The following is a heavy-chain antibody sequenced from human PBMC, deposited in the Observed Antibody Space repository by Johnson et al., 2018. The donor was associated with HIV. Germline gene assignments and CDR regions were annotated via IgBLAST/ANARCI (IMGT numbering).Heavy chain of an antibody. CDR2: ISYDGSDK. V-gene: IGHV3-30*03. D-gene: IGHD3-10*01. CDR1: GFTFSSYW. CDR3: ASSWFGELSYAFDI. Sequence: QVQLVESGGGLVQPGGSLRLSCAASGFTFSSYWMHWVRQAPGKGLEWVAIISYDGSDKYHADSVKGRFTISRDNSKSTLYLQMNSLRAEDTAVYYCASSWFGELSYAFDILGQGTMVTVSS. J-gene: IGHJ3*02.